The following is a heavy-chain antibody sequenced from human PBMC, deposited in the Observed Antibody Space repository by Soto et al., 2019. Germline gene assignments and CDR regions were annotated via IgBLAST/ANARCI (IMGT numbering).Heavy chain of an antibody. J-gene: IGHJ4*01. CDR1: GYTFTSYG. D-gene: IGHD2-2*02. CDR2: ISAYNGNT. V-gene: IGHV1-18*04. Sequence: QVQLVQSGAEVENPGASVKVSCKASGYTFTSYGISWVRQAPGQGLEWMGWISAYNGNTNYAQKLQGRVTMTTDTSTSTAYMELRSLRSDDTAVYYCARDHCSSTNCYTAVDYWGHGTLVTVSS. CDR3: ARDHCSSTNCYTAVDY.